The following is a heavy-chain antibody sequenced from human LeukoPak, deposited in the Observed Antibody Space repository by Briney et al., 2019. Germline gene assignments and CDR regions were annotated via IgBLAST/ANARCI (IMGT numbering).Heavy chain of an antibody. CDR1: GFTLSRFW. CDR2: IKPDGREK. D-gene: IGHD6-19*01. Sequence: QSGGSLRLSCAASGFTLSRFWMSWVRQAPGKGLEWVANIKPDGREKYYVDSVKGRFTISRDNAKNSLYLQMNSLRAEDTAVYYCASSQSASVAHNYWGQGALVTVSS. V-gene: IGHV3-7*01. J-gene: IGHJ4*02. CDR3: ASSQSASVAHNY.